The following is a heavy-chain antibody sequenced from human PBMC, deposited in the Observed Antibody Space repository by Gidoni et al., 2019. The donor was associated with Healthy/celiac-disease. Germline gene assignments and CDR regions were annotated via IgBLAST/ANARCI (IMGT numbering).Heavy chain of an antibody. J-gene: IGHJ4*02. V-gene: IGHV4-34*01. CDR1: GGSFRGYY. D-gene: IGHD4-17*01. CDR3: ARNDQDYGGNSPTYYFDY. Sequence: QVQLQQWGAGLLKPSATLSLTCAVYGGSFRGYYWSWIRQPPGKGLEWIGEINHSGSTNYNPSLKSRVTISVDTSKNQFSLKLSSVTAADTAVYYCARNDQDYGGNSPTYYFDYWGQGTLVTVSS. CDR2: INHSGST.